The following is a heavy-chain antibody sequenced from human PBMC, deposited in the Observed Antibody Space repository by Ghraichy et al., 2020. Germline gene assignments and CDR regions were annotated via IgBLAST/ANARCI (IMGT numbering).Heavy chain of an antibody. CDR1: GVSVSSNQ. CDR2: LYSDGSG. Sequence: GGSLRLSCAASGVSVSSNQMAWVRQAPGKGLEWVSILYSDGSGFYADTVRGRFTISRDESKITLYLQMNSLRAEDTAVYYCARDRRYCGNNCYLYYYYGMDLWGRGTTVTVSS. J-gene: IGHJ6*02. CDR3: ARDRRYCGNNCYLYYYYGMDL. V-gene: IGHV3-53*01. D-gene: IGHD2-21*01.